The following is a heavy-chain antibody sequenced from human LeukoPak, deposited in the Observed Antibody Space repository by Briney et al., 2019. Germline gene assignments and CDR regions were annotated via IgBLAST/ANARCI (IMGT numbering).Heavy chain of an antibody. CDR3: ARLFGGVTTFDY. D-gene: IGHD2-8*02. CDR1: GFTFSSYA. V-gene: IGHV3-23*01. J-gene: IGHJ4*02. CDR2: FSGSGGST. Sequence: GGSLRLSCAASGFTFSSYAMSWVRQAPGKGLECISGFSGSGGSTYYADSVKGRFTISRDNARNSLYLQMNSLRAEDTAVYYCARLFGGVTTFDYWGQGALVTVSS.